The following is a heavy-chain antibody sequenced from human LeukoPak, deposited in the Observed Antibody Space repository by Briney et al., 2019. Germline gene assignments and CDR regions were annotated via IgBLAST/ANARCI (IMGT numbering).Heavy chain of an antibody. CDR3: VKGACGSASCWPTPSGEYFQH. D-gene: IGHD2-2*01. CDR2: IRFDGSNK. V-gene: IGHV3-30*02. Sequence: PGGSLRLSCAASRFTFSSYGMHWVRQAPGKGLDWVAFIRFDGSNKYYADSVKGRFTISRDNSKNTLYLQMNSLRTEDTAVYYCVKGACGSASCWPTPSGEYFQHWGQGTLVTVSS. J-gene: IGHJ1*01. CDR1: RFTFSSYG.